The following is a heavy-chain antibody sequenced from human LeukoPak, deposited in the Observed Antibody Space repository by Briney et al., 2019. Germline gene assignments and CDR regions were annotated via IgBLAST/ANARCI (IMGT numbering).Heavy chain of an antibody. CDR2: ISGDSTSI. V-gene: IGHV3-21*01. CDR3: ARRYCTTTNCYSFDS. Sequence: GGSLRLSCAASGFTFNSYSMNWVRQAPGKGLEWVSSISGDSTSIFYADSLKGRFTISRDNAKNSLYLQLNNLRAEDTAVYYCARRYCTTTNCYSFDSWGQGTLVTVSS. D-gene: IGHD2-2*01. J-gene: IGHJ4*02. CDR1: GFTFNSYS.